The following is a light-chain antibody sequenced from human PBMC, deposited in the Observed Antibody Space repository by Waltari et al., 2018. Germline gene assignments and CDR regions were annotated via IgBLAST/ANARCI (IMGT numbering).Light chain of an antibody. CDR2: SAS. J-gene: IGKJ1*01. CDR1: QDIGND. V-gene: IGKV1-17*01. CDR3: LQHNTYPWT. Sequence: DIEMTQSPSSLSASVGDRVTITCRASQDIGNDLGWYQQRPGRAPTRLIYSASSLQSGVPSRFRGSGSGTEFTLTNSSLQPEDFATYYCLQHNTYPWTFGQGTKVEVK.